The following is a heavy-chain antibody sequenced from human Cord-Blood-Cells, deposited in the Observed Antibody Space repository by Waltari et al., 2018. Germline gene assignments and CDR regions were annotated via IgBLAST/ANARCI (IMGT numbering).Heavy chain of an antibody. V-gene: IGHV4-39*01. CDR1: AGPISSSSYY. D-gene: IGHD2-8*01. Sequence: QLQLQESGPGLVKPSATLSLTCTVSAGPISSSSYYWRWLRPPPGKGLEWIGCSYYSGRPYYTPSLKGRATISAHTSNSHFSLMLSSVTAADTAVYYCARQDCTNGVCYNFMDVWGKGTTVTVSS. CDR2: SYYSGRP. J-gene: IGHJ6*04. CDR3: ARQDCTNGVCYNFMDV.